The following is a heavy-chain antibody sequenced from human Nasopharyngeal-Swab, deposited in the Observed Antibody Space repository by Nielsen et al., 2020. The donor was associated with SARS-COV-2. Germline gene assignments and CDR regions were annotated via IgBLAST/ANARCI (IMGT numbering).Heavy chain of an antibody. CDR1: GGSISSSSYY. CDR3: ARGGDTAITNYFDY. D-gene: IGHD3-16*01. J-gene: IGHJ4*02. CDR2: VHYRGTT. V-gene: IGHV4-39*07. Sequence: SETLSLTCTVSGGSISSSSYYWGWIRQPPGKGLEWVGSVHYRGTTYYNPSLKSRVTISEDTSKNQFSLKLTAVTAADTAVYYCARGGDTAITNYFDYWGQGTLVTVSS.